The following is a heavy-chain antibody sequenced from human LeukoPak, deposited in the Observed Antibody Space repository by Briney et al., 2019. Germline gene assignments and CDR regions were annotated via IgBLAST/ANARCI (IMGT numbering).Heavy chain of an antibody. Sequence: GGSLRLSCAASGFTFDDYAMHWVRQAPGKGLEWVSGISWNSGSIGYADSVKGRFTISRDNAKNSLYLQMNSLRAEDTALYYCAKDGYRSSWGFDYWGQGTLVTVSS. D-gene: IGHD6-13*01. CDR2: ISWNSGSI. CDR3: AKDGYRSSWGFDY. CDR1: GFTFDDYA. V-gene: IGHV3-9*01. J-gene: IGHJ4*02.